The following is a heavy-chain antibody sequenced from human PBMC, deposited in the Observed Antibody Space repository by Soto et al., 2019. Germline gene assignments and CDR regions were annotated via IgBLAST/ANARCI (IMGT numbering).Heavy chain of an antibody. V-gene: IGHV3-48*02. Sequence: EVQLVESGGGLVQPGGSLRLSCAASGFTFSSYSMNWVRQAPGKGLEWVSYISSSSSTIYYADSVKGRFTISRDNAKNSLYLQMNSLRDEDTAVYYCAREVIFGVVHYYYYGMDVWGQGTTVTVSS. CDR1: GFTFSSYS. J-gene: IGHJ6*02. CDR2: ISSSSSTI. CDR3: AREVIFGVVHYYYYGMDV. D-gene: IGHD3-3*01.